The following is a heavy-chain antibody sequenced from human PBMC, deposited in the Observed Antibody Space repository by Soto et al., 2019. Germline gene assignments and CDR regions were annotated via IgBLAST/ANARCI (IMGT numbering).Heavy chain of an antibody. Sequence: QVQLVQSGAEVKKPGASVKVSCKASGYTFTGYYMHWVRQAPGQGLEWMGWINPNSGGTNYAQKFQGWVTMTRDTSISTAYVELSRLRSDDTAVYYCARGRVTIFGVVIILNRTGGGAFDIWGQGTMVTVSS. D-gene: IGHD3-3*01. CDR1: GYTFTGYY. J-gene: IGHJ3*02. V-gene: IGHV1-2*04. CDR2: INPNSGGT. CDR3: ARGRVTIFGVVIILNRTGGGAFDI.